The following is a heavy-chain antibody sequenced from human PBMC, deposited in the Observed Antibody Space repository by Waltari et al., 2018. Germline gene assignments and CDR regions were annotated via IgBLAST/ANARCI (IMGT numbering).Heavy chain of an antibody. J-gene: IGHJ4*02. Sequence: VQLVQSGAEVKKPGATVKISCKASGYTFTDYYMHWVHQAPGQGLEWMGWMNPNSGNTGYAQKFQGRVTMTRNTSISTAYMELSSLRSEDTAVYYCARGLMGSSGWYYFDYWGQGTLVTVSS. D-gene: IGHD6-19*01. V-gene: IGHV1-8*02. CDR2: MNPNSGNT. CDR1: GYTFTDYY. CDR3: ARGLMGSSGWYYFDY.